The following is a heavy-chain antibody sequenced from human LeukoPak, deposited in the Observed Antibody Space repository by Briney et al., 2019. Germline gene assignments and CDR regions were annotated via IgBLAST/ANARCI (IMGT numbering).Heavy chain of an antibody. CDR3: ARSPRERDSSGYLLMDV. J-gene: IGHJ6*03. D-gene: IGHD3-22*01. Sequence: ASVKVSCKASGYTFTGHYMHWVRQAPGQGLEWMGWINPNSGGTNYAQKFQGRVTMTRDTSISTAYMELSRLRSDDTAVYYCARSPRERDSSGYLLMDVWGRGTTVTVSS. CDR1: GYTFTGHY. V-gene: IGHV1-2*02. CDR2: INPNSGGT.